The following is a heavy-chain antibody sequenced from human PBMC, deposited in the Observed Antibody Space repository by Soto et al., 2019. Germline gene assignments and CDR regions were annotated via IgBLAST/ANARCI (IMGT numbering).Heavy chain of an antibody. CDR3: ATEGGILPEEDYYYYYGMDV. CDR1: GFTFSSYG. D-gene: IGHD3-16*01. J-gene: IGHJ6*02. Sequence: QVQLVESGGGVVQPGRSLRLSCAASGFTFSSYGMHWVRQAPGKGLEWVAVVWYDGSNKYYADSVKGRCTISRDNSKNTLYLQMNSLRAEDTVVYYCATEGGILPEEDYYYYYGMDVWGQGTTVTVSS. V-gene: IGHV3-33*01. CDR2: VWYDGSNK.